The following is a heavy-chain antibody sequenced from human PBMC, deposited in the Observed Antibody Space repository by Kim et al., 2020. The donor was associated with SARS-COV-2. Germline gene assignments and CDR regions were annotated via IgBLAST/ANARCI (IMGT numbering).Heavy chain of an antibody. V-gene: IGHV4-59*13. J-gene: IGHJ4*02. D-gene: IGHD1-1*01. CDR3: ARVASCRGTMCGCSY. CDR2: LSSSGTT. Sequence: SETLSLTCTVSGVSIDNDYWMWIRQPPGKGLELIGYLSSSGTTYQNPSLNRRVTMTLDTSTSQLFLRLRSATAADTAVYYCARVASCRGTMCGCSYWGQG. CDR1: GVSIDNDY.